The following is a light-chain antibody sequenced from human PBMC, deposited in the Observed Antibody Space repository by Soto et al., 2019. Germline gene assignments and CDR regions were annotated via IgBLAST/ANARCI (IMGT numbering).Light chain of an antibody. V-gene: IGKV1-16*01. CDR3: QQYNTYPLT. Sequence: DIQMTQSPSSLSASVGDRVTITCRASQDISNYLAWFQQQPGKAPSSLIYVASTLQSGVTSRFSGSGSGTDFPLTISSLQPEDFATYFCQQYNTYPLTFGQGTKVDIK. CDR1: QDISNY. CDR2: VAS. J-gene: IGKJ1*01.